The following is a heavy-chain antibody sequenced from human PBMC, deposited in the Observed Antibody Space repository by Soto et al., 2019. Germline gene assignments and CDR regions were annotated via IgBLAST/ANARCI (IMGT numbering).Heavy chain of an antibody. CDR2: IIPIFGTA. D-gene: IGHD1-1*01. CDR3: ARGGATGTTVGEWLMVDV. J-gene: IGHJ6*02. Sequence: QVQLVQSGAEVKKPGSSVKVSCKASGGTFSSYAISWVRQAPGQGLEWMGGIIPIFGTANYAQKFQGRVTITADESTSTAYMALSSLRSEDTAVYYCARGGATGTTVGEWLMVDVWGQGTTVTVSS. CDR1: GGTFSSYA. V-gene: IGHV1-69*12.